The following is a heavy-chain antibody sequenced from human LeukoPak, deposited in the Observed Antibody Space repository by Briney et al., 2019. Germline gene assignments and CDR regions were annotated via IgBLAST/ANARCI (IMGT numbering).Heavy chain of an antibody. CDR2: ISGSGGSA. J-gene: IGHJ6*02. CDR1: GFTFSSYA. CDR3: AKRQYYYDSSGYYSPTLYYYYGMDV. Sequence: GGSLRLSCAASGFTFSSYAMSWVRQAPGKGLEWVSAISGSGGSAYDADSVKGRFTISRDNSKNTLCLQMNSLRAEDTAVYYCAKRQYYYDSSGYYSPTLYYYYGMDVWGQGTTVTVSS. D-gene: IGHD3-22*01. V-gene: IGHV3-23*01.